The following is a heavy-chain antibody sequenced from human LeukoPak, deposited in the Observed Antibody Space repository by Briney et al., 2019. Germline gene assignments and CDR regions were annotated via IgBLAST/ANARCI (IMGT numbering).Heavy chain of an antibody. D-gene: IGHD3-10*01. Sequence: GESLNISCKDSGYSFTSYWIGWVRQMPGKGLEWMGIIYPGDSDTRYSPSFEGQVTISADKSIDTVYLQWSSLKASDTATYYCARQSRDGSKTRGYYFDSWGQGTLVTVSS. CDR2: IYPGDSDT. CDR1: GYSFTSYW. CDR3: ARQSRDGSKTRGYYFDS. J-gene: IGHJ4*02. V-gene: IGHV5-51*01.